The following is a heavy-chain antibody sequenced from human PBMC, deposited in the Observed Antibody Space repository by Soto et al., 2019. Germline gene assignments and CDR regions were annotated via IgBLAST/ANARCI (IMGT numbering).Heavy chain of an antibody. J-gene: IGHJ5*02. CDR2: IIPIFGTA. V-gene: IGHV1-69*06. CDR3: ARRGYDILTGYYNNWFDP. D-gene: IGHD3-9*01. Sequence: SVKVSCKASGGTFSSYAVSWVRQAPGQGLEWTGGIIPIFGTANYAQKFQGRVTITADKSTSTAYMELSSLRSEDTAVYYCARRGYDILTGYYNNWFDPWGQGTLVTVSS. CDR1: GGTFSSYA.